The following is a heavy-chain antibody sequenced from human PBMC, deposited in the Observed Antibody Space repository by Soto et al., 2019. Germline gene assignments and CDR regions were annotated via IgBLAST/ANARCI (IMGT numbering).Heavy chain of an antibody. Sequence: QLHLVQSGAVVKKPGASVTVSCSASGYPVTAYYMHWVRQAPGRGLEWMGGINPATGAAKYTQTFPGRVTMTRDTSTSTVFMELSGPTSEDPAVFYCARGGGVGVAGSAAFDMWGQGTLVTVSS. CDR3: ARGGGVGVAGSAAFDM. V-gene: IGHV1-2*02. CDR1: GYPVTAYY. CDR2: INPATGAA. D-gene: IGHD3-3*01. J-gene: IGHJ3*02.